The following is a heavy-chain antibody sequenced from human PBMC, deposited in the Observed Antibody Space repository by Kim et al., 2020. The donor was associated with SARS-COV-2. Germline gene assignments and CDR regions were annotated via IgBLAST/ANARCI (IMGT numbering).Heavy chain of an antibody. CDR2: ISYDASNK. D-gene: IGHD1-26*01. CDR1: GFTFSSYA. V-gene: IGHV3-30-3*01. Sequence: GGSLRLSCAASGFTFSSYAMHWVRQAPGKGLEWVAVISYDASNKYYADSVKGRFTISRDNSKNTLYLQMNSLRAEDTAVYYCARDYSGSYTGYFQHWGQGTLVTVSS. J-gene: IGHJ1*01. CDR3: ARDYSGSYTGYFQH.